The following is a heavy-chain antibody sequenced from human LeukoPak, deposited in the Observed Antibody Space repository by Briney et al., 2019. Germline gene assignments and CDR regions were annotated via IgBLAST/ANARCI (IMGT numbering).Heavy chain of an antibody. Sequence: SETLSLTCTVSSGSIRNSNYYWSWIRQPAGKGLEWIGRMYTGGSANYNPSLKSRVTISVDTSKNQFSLKLSSVTAADTAVYYCARETRSGGSLLRGNWFDPWGQGTLVTVSS. V-gene: IGHV4-61*02. CDR3: ARETRSGGSLLRGNWFDP. D-gene: IGHD2-15*01. CDR2: MYTGGSA. CDR1: SGSIRNSNYY. J-gene: IGHJ5*02.